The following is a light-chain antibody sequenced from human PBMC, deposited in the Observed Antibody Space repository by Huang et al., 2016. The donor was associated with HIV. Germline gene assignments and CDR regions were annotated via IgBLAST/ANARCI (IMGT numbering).Light chain of an antibody. CDR3: QQRSNWPPIT. J-gene: IGKJ5*01. CDR2: DAS. V-gene: IGKV3-11*01. CDR1: QSVNRY. Sequence: PGERATLSCRASQSVNRYLAWYQQKPGQAPRLLIYDASNRATGIPARFSGSGSGTDFTLTISSLEPEDFAVYYCQQRSNWPPITFGQGTRLAIK.